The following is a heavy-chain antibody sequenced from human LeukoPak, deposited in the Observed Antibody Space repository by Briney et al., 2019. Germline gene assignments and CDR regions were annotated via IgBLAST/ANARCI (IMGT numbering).Heavy chain of an antibody. CDR2: IYYSGST. CDR1: GDSISSGDYY. Sequence: SETLSLTCTVSGDSISSGDYYWSWIRQPPGKGLEWIGYIYYSGSTYYNPSLKSRVTISVDTSKNQFSLKLSSVTAADTAVYYCARAPYSDSWYYFDYWGQGTLVTVSS. D-gene: IGHD2-8*01. CDR3: ARAPYSDSWYYFDY. J-gene: IGHJ4*02. V-gene: IGHV4-30-4*08.